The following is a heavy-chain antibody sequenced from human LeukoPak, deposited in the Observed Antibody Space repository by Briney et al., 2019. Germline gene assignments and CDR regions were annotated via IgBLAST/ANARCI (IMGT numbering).Heavy chain of an antibody. V-gene: IGHV5-51*01. CDR1: GYSFTSYW. D-gene: IGHD6-13*01. CDR2: IYPGDSDT. CDR3: ARRGIAAAGRGVYFDY. Sequence: GESLKISCKGSGYSFTSYWIGWVRQMRGKSLEWMGIIYPGDSDTRYSPSFQGQVTISADKSISTAYLQWSSLKASDTAMYYCARRGIAAAGRGVYFDYWGQGTLVTVSS. J-gene: IGHJ4*02.